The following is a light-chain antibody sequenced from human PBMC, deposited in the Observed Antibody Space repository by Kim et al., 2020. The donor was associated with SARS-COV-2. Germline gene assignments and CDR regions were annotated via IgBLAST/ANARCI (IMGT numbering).Light chain of an antibody. J-gene: IGKJ4*01. CDR2: WAS. CDR1: QTVLFSSNNKNY. V-gene: IGKV4-1*01. Sequence: RATINCKSSQTVLFSSNNKNYLAWYQQKPGQPPKLLIYWASTRESGVPDRFSGSGSGTDFTLTISSLQAEDVAVYYCQQYYTFPLTLGGGTKVEIK. CDR3: QQYYTFPLT.